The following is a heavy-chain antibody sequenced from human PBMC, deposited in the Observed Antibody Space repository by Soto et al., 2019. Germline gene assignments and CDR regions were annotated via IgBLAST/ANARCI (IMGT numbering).Heavy chain of an antibody. CDR1: GFTFSSSW. CDR2: INSDGTDT. Sequence: GGSLRLSCAASGFTFSSSWMHWVRQAPGKGLVWVSHINSDGTDTNYADSVKGRFTISRDNAKNTVYLQMNSLRAEDTAVYYCARDWSYALNYWGQGSLVTVSS. D-gene: IGHD3-16*01. CDR3: ARDWSYALNY. J-gene: IGHJ4*02. V-gene: IGHV3-74*01.